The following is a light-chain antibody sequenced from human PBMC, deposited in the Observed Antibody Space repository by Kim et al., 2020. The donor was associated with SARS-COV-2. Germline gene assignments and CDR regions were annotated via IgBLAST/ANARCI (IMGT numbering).Light chain of an antibody. J-gene: IGKJ1*01. CDR3: LQDYNYPRT. V-gene: IGKV1-6*01. Sequence: ASVGDRVTITCRASQDIRIDLDWYQQKPGKAPKLLIHVASSLQSGVPSRFSGSGSGTDFTLTISSLQPEDFATYYCLQDYNYPRTFGQGTKVDIK. CDR1: QDIRID. CDR2: VAS.